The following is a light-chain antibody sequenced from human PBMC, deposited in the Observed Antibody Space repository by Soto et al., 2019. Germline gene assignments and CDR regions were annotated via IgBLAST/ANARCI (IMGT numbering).Light chain of an antibody. V-gene: IGLV2-14*01. CDR1: SSDVGGYNY. Sequence: QSVLTQPASVSGSPGQSITISCTGTSSDVGGYNYVSWYQQHPGKAPKLMIYEVINRPSGVSKRFSGSKSGNTASLTISGLQAEDEADYYCSSYTSSSTLVVFGGGTKLTVL. CDR3: SSYTSSSTLVV. J-gene: IGLJ2*01. CDR2: EVI.